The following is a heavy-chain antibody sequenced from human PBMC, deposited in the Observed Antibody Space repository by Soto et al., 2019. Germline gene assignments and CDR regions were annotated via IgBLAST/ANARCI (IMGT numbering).Heavy chain of an antibody. CDR1: GYTFTSYD. CDR3: ARVAVAGTVKDY. J-gene: IGHJ4*02. V-gene: IGHV1-8*01. CDR2: MNPNSGNT. D-gene: IGHD6-19*01. Sequence: ASVKVSFTASGYTFTSYDINWVRQATGQGLEWMGWMNPNSGNTGYAQKFQGRVTMTRNTSISTAYMELSSLRSEDTAVYYCARVAVAGTVKDYWGQGTLVTVSS.